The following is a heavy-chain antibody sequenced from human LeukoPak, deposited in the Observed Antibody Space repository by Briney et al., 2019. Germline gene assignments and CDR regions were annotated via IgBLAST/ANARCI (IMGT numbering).Heavy chain of an antibody. D-gene: IGHD5-24*01. J-gene: IGHJ3*02. CDR1: GFTFSSYA. CDR3: AKEEMATITALDAFDI. Sequence: GGSLRLSCAASGFTFSSYAMSWVRQAPGKGLEWVSAISGSGGSTYYADSVKGRFTISRDNSKNTLYLQMNSLRAEDTAVYYCAKEEMATITALDAFDIWGQGTMVTVSS. CDR2: ISGSGGST. V-gene: IGHV3-23*01.